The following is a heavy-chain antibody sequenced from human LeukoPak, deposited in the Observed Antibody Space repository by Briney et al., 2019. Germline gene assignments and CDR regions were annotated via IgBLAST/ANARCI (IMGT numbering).Heavy chain of an antibody. D-gene: IGHD5-12*01. CDR3: ARAGYMGYYYGMDV. CDR2: IIPIFGTA. V-gene: IGHV1-69*01. Sequence: GASVKVSCKASGGTFSSYAISWVRQAPGQGLGWMGGIIPIFGTANYAQKFQGRVTITADESTSTAYMELSSLRSEDTAVYYCARAGYMGYYYGMDVWGQGTTVTVSS. J-gene: IGHJ6*02. CDR1: GGTFSSYA.